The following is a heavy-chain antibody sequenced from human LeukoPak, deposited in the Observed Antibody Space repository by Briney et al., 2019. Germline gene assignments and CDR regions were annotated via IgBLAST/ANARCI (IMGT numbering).Heavy chain of an antibody. V-gene: IGHV4-34*01. CDR1: GGSLSGYY. CDR3: ARLRKQWLAFYYYYMDV. J-gene: IGHJ6*03. CDR2: INHSGST. Sequence: SETLSLTCAVYGGSLSGYYWSWIRQPPGKGLEWIGEINHSGSTNYNPSLKSRVTISVDTSKNQFSLKLSSVTAADTAVYYCARLRKQWLAFYYYYMDVWGKGTTVTISS. D-gene: IGHD6-19*01.